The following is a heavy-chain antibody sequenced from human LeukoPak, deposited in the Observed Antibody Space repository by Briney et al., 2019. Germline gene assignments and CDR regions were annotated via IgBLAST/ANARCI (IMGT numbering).Heavy chain of an antibody. J-gene: IGHJ4*02. CDR3: ARDLRRTTGTTSLGGY. V-gene: IGHV3-21*01. CDR2: ISSSSSYI. Sequence: GGSLRLSCAASGFTFNDYNINWVRQAPGKGLEWVSSISSSSSYIYYADSVKGRFTISRDNAKNSLYLQMNSLRAEDTAVYYCARDLRRTTGTTSLGGYWGQGTLVTVSS. CDR1: GFTFNDYN. D-gene: IGHD1-1*01.